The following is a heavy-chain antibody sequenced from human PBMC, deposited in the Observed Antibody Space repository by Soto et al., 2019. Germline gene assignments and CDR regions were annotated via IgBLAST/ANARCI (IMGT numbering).Heavy chain of an antibody. J-gene: IGHJ3*02. Sequence: QVQLVESGGGVVQPGRSLRLSCAASGFTFSSYAMHWVRQAPGKGLEWVAVISYDGSNKYYADSVKGRFTISRDNSKNTLDLQMNSRRAEDTAVYYCAREGVAARHDAFEIWGQGTMVTVSS. CDR3: AREGVAARHDAFEI. V-gene: IGHV3-30-3*01. CDR1: GFTFSSYA. CDR2: ISYDGSNK. D-gene: IGHD6-6*01.